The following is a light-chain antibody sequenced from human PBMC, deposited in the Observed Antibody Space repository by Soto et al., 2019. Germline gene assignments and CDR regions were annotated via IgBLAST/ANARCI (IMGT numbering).Light chain of an antibody. CDR3: QQYHRYIT. V-gene: IGKV1-5*03. CDR2: TAS. Sequence: DIPMTQSPSTLSASVGDRVTITCRASESIDDWLAWYQQKPGKAPKLLIYTASSLQSGVPSRLSGSGSGTEFTLTISSLQPDDFATYYCQQYHRYITFGPGTRLEIK. CDR1: ESIDDW. J-gene: IGKJ5*01.